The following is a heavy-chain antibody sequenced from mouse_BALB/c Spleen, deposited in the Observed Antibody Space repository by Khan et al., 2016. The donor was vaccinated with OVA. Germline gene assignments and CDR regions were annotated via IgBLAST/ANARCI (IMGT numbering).Heavy chain of an antibody. CDR2: ISSTGST. CDR1: GYSITNDYA. CDR3: ARSLYYNYGYALDY. V-gene: IGHV3-2*02. D-gene: IGHD2-4*01. Sequence: VQLQESGPGLVKPSQSLSLTCTVTGYSITNDYAWNWLRQFPGNKLEWMGYISSTGSTSYNPSLKSRISITRDTSKNQFFLQLRSVTSEDTATYYCARSLYYNYGYALDYWGRGTSVTVSS. J-gene: IGHJ4*01.